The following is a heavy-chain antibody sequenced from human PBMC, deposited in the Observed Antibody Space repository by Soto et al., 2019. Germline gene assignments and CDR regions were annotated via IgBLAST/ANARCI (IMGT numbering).Heavy chain of an antibody. D-gene: IGHD6-13*01. Sequence: TLSLTCTVSGGSISSYYWSWIRQPPGKGLEWIGYIYYSGSTNYNPSLKSRVTISVDTSKNQFSLKLSSVTAADTAVYYCARDLIAAGAFDYWGQGTLVTV. V-gene: IGHV4-59*01. J-gene: IGHJ4*02. CDR3: ARDLIAAGAFDY. CDR1: GGSISSYY. CDR2: IYYSGST.